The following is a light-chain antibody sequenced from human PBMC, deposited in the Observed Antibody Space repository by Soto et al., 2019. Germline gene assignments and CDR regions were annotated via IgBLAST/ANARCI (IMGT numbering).Light chain of an antibody. V-gene: IGKV1-5*03. J-gene: IGKJ1*01. CDR2: EAS. CDR1: RPIKSW. Sequence: SQMTPPPSCLSASVGDRVTSTCLASRPIKSWLAWYQQKPGKAPKLLIDEASSLESGVPSRFGGSGSGTEFTLIISGLQPDDFATYYCQQYDSYSWTFGQGTKVDIK. CDR3: QQYDSYSWT.